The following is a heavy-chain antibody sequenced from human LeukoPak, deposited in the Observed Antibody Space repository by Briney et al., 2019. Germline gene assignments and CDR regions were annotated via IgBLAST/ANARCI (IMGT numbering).Heavy chain of an antibody. J-gene: IGHJ6*02. Sequence: PGESLRLSCAASGFIFSTYSMNWVRQAPGKGLEWVSSISSDSNYIYYADSLKGRFTISRDNAKNSLNLQMISLRAEDTAVYYCARVAFGLYVMDVWGQGTTVTVS. CDR2: ISSDSNYI. V-gene: IGHV3-21*01. D-gene: IGHD3/OR15-3a*01. CDR1: GFIFSTYS. CDR3: ARVAFGLYVMDV.